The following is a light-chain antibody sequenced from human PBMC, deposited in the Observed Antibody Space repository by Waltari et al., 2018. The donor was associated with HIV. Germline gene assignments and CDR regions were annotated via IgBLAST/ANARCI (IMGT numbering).Light chain of an antibody. CDR2: GDS. V-gene: IGLV1-40*01. J-gene: IGLJ3*02. CDR1: SSNTGAGDD. CDR3: QSYDSSLSGFWV. Sequence: HSVLTHPPSVSGAPAQRVTIPCTANSSNTGAGDDVHWYQQLPALAPTLLIYGDSNRPSGFPDRFSGSKSGTSASPAITGLQAEDEADYYCQSYDSSLSGFWVFGGGTKLTVL.